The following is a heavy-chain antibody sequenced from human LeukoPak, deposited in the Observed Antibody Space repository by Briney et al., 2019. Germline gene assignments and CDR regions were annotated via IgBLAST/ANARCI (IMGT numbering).Heavy chain of an antibody. Sequence: GGSLRLSCAASGFTLSSYAMSWVRQAPGKGLQWVSGISSSGGSTYYVDSVKGRFTISTDNSKNTLYLQMNSLRAGDTAVYYCARSLSSRFSGPRRPYYFDSWGQGTLVTVSS. CDR2: ISSSGGST. V-gene: IGHV3-23*01. CDR3: ARSLSSRFSGPRRPYYFDS. D-gene: IGHD3-16*02. J-gene: IGHJ4*02. CDR1: GFTLSSYA.